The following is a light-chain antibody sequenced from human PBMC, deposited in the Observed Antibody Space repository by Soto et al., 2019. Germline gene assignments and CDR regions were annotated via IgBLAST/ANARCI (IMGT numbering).Light chain of an antibody. V-gene: IGKV1-5*03. CDR3: QRSNSYPLT. Sequence: DIQMTQSPSTLSASVGDRVTITCRTSQSISSWLAWNRQKPGKAPRLLIYKVSSLESVVPSRFSGSGSGTDFSLSISSLEPDDFETYYYQRSNSYPLTFGAGTKVDIK. CDR2: KVS. J-gene: IGKJ3*01. CDR1: QSISSW.